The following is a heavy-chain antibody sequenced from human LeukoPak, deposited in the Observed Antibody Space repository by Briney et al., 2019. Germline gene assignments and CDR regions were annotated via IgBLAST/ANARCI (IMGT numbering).Heavy chain of an antibody. J-gene: IGHJ4*02. CDR1: GLTFSRYW. D-gene: IGHD5-12*01. V-gene: IGHV3-7*01. CDR3: ARDFGLSGYDLLDY. CDR2: IKLDGTEK. Sequence: GGSLRLSCAASGLTFSRYWMTWVRQAPGKGLEWVANIKLDGTEKYYVDSVKGRFTISRDNAKNSLDLQMNSLRVEDTAVYYCARDFGLSGYDLLDYWGQGTMVTVSS.